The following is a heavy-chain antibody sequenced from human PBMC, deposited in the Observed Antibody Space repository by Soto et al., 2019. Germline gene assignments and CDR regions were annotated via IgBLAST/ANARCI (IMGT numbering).Heavy chain of an antibody. J-gene: IGHJ4*02. CDR1: GFTFSSYG. CDR2: ISYDGSNK. CDR3: AKIQGYCSGGSCYSPHDY. Sequence: GGSLRLSCAASGFTFSSYGMHWVRQAPGKGLEWVAVISYDGSNKYYADSVKGRFTISRDNSKNTLYLQMNSLRAEDTGVYYCAKIQGYCSGGSCYSPHDYWGQGTLVTVSS. D-gene: IGHD2-15*01. V-gene: IGHV3-30*18.